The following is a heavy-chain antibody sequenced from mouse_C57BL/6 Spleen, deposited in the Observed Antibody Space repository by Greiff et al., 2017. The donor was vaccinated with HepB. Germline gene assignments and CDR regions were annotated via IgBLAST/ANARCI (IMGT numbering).Heavy chain of an antibody. CDR2: IDPSDSET. D-gene: IGHD1-1*01. V-gene: IGHV1-52*01. CDR1: GYTFTSYW. CDR3: AREGYYGSSHFAY. J-gene: IGHJ3*01. Sequence: VQLQQPGAELVRPGSSVKLSCKASGYTFTSYWMHWVKQRPIQGLEWIGNIDPSDSETHYNQKFKDKATLTVDKSSSTAYMQLSSLTSEDSAVYYCAREGYYGSSHFAYWGQGTLVTVSA.